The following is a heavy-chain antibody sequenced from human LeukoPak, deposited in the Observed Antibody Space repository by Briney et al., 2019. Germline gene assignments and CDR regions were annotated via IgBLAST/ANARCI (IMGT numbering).Heavy chain of an antibody. J-gene: IGHJ4*02. V-gene: IGHV3-21*01. Sequence: PGGSLRLSCAASGFTFSRYSMNWVRQAPGKGLEWVSSISYTGYYIYYADSVKGRFTISRDNAKNSLSLQMNNLRADDTGIYYCANHFACGATTCPSFDHWGQGTLVTVSS. CDR2: ISYTGYYI. D-gene: IGHD2-21*01. CDR3: ANHFACGATTCPSFDH. CDR1: GFTFSRYS.